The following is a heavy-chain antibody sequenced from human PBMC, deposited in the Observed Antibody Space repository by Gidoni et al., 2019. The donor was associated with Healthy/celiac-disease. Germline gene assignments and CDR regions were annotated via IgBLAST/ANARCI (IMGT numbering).Heavy chain of an antibody. Sequence: QVQLVQSGAEVKKPGSSVKVSCKASGGTFSSYAISWVRQAPGQGLEWMGRIIPILGIANYAQKFQGRVTITADKSTSTAYMELSSLRSEDTAVYYCARGNYYDSSGYYSHWGQGTLVTVSS. CDR1: GGTFSSYA. V-gene: IGHV1-69*04. J-gene: IGHJ4*02. D-gene: IGHD3-22*01. CDR2: IIPILGIA. CDR3: ARGNYYDSSGYYSH.